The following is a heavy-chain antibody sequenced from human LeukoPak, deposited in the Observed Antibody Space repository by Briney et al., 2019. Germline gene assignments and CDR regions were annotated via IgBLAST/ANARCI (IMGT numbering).Heavy chain of an antibody. CDR3: AKDQGYDSSGYVPD. Sequence: GGPLRLSCAASGFTFDDYAMHWVRQAPGKGLEWVSLISWDGGSTYYADSVKGRFTISRDNSKNSLYLQMNSLRAEDTALYYCAKDQGYDSSGYVPDWGQGTLVTVSS. D-gene: IGHD3-22*01. V-gene: IGHV3-43D*04. CDR2: ISWDGGST. J-gene: IGHJ4*02. CDR1: GFTFDDYA.